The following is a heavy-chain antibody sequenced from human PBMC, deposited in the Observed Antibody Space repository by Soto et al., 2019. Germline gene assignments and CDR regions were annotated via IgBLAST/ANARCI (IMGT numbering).Heavy chain of an antibody. J-gene: IGHJ4*02. D-gene: IGHD4-17*01. V-gene: IGHV2-5*02. CDR2: IYWDDSK. CDR3: THKGYGDYPLDY. Sequence: QITLKESGPTLVEPTQTLTLTCTFSEFSLTTSGVGVGWIRQPPGKALEWLAVIYWDDSKHYSPSLKSRLTITKDTSKNQVVLTMTNMYPVDTATYYCTHKGYGDYPLDYWGQGTLVTVST. CDR1: EFSLTTSGVG.